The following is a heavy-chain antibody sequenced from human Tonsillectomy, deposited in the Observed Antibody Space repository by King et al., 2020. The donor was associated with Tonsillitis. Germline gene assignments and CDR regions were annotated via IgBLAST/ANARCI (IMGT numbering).Heavy chain of an antibody. J-gene: IGHJ4*02. V-gene: IGHV3-7*04. CDR1: GFTFSSYW. D-gene: IGHD3-22*01. CDR2: IKQDGSEK. CDR3: ARDPTYYYDSSGYYYSHFDY. Sequence: VQLVESGGGLVQPGGSLRLSCAASGFTFSSYWMTWVRQAPGKGLEWVANIKQDGSEKYYVDSVNGRFTISRDNAKNSLYLQMNSLRAEDTAVYYCARDPTYYYDSSGYYYSHFDYWGQGTLVTVSS.